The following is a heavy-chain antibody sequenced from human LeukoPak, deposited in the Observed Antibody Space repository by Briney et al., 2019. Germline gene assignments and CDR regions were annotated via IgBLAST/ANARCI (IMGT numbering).Heavy chain of an antibody. CDR1: GGSFSGYY. J-gene: IGHJ4*02. CDR2: INHSGST. Sequence: SETLSLTCAVYGGSFSGYYWSWIRQPPGKGLEWIGEINHSGSTNYNPSLKSRVTISVDTSKNQFSLKLSSVTAADTAVYYCARSRYCGGDCRSSHDYWGQGTLATVSS. V-gene: IGHV4-34*01. D-gene: IGHD2-21*02. CDR3: ARSRYCGGDCRSSHDY.